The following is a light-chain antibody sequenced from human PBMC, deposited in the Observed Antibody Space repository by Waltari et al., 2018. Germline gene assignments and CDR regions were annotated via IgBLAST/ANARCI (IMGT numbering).Light chain of an antibody. CDR1: SNDIGANDY. V-gene: IGLV2-14*03. CDR2: DVS. CDR3: SSYTLTNPVV. Sequence: QSVVTQPASMSGSPGRSYSISCTGTSNDIGANDYVSWYQQHPGRAPQLVIYDVSVRPSGGSIRFSGSKSGNTASLTSSGLQAEDEALYYCSSYTLTNPVVFGGGTKLTVL. J-gene: IGLJ2*01.